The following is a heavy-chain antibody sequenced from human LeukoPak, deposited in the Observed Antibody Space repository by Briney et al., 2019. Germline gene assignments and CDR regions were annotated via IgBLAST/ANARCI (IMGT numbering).Heavy chain of an antibody. Sequence: SETLSLTCAGSGVSITTGYNWGWIRQPPGKGLEWIGSISDSGNTYYKPSLKSRFTIAVDTSKNQFSLKLSSLIAADTAVYYCARVRGFFGVVIINWFDPWGQGTLVTVSS. D-gene: IGHD3-3*01. J-gene: IGHJ5*02. CDR1: GVSITTGYN. CDR3: ARVRGFFGVVIINWFDP. CDR2: ISDSGNT. V-gene: IGHV4-38-2*01.